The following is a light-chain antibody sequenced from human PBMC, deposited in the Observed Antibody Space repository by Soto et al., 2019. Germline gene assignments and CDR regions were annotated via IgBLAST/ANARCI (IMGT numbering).Light chain of an antibody. CDR1: QSLLHSDGNTY. J-gene: IGKJ2*02. CDR3: LQATQLRT. CDR2: KIS. Sequence: DIVMTQSPLSLPVTLGQPASISCRSSQSLLHSDGNTYLSCLQQRPGQPTRVLIYKISQRISGVPDRFSGSGAGTYFTLKISRVEAEDVGVYYCLQATQLRTFGQGTKLEIK. V-gene: IGKV2-24*01.